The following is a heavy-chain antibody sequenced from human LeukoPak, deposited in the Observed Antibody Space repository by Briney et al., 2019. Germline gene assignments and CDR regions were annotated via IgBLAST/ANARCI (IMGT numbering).Heavy chain of an antibody. V-gene: IGHV3-23*01. D-gene: IGHD2-2*01. CDR3: AAQYQLPSNAFDI. CDR2: ISGGGGNT. Sequence: GGSLRLSCVASGFSFSSYAMSWVRRAPGKGLEWVSGISGGGGNTYYAGSGKGRLTISRDNSKNTLYLQMNSLRAEDTAVYYCAAQYQLPSNAFDIWGQGTMVTVSS. CDR1: GFSFSSYA. J-gene: IGHJ3*02.